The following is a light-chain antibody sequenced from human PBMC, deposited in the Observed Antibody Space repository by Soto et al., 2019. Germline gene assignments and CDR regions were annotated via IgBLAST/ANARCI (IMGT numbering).Light chain of an antibody. CDR1: QGISSY. CDR2: AAS. CDR3: QQLNSYPLA. V-gene: IGKV1-9*01. Sequence: DIQLTQSPSFLSASVGDRVTITCRASQGISSYLAWYQQKPGKAPKLLIYAASTLHSGVPSRFSGSGSGTEFTLTISSLQPEDFANYYCQQLNSYPLAFGGGTKVEIK. J-gene: IGKJ4*01.